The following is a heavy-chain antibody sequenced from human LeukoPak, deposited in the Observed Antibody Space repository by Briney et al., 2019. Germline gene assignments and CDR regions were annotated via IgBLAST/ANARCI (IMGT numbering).Heavy chain of an antibody. CDR3: ARRVTMVRGVYYFDY. D-gene: IGHD3-10*01. CDR1: GYSFTSYW. V-gene: IGHV5-51*01. CDR2: IYPGDSDT. J-gene: IGHJ4*02. Sequence: GASLQISSKGSGYSFTSYWIGWVRRMPGKGLEWMGIIYPGDSDTRYSPSFQGQVTISADKSISTAYLQWSSLKASDTAMYYCARRVTMVRGVYYFDYWGQGTLVTVSS.